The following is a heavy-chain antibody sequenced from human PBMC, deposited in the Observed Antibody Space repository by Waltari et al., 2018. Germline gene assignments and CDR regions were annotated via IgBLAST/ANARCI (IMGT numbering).Heavy chain of an antibody. V-gene: IGHV4-38-2*01. CDR3: ARREAAGPVAGAFDI. J-gene: IGHJ3*02. CDR2: IYHSGST. CDR1: GYSISSGYY. D-gene: IGHD6-13*01. Sequence: QVQLQESGPGLVKPSETLSLTCAVSGYSISSGYYWGWVRQPPGKGLEWIGSIYHSGSTYYNPSLKSRVTISVDTSKNQFSLKLSSVTAADTAVYYCARREAAGPVAGAFDIWGQGTMVTVSS.